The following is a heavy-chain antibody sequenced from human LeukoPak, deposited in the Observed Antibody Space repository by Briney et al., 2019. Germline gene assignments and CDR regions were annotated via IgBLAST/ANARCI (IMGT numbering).Heavy chain of an antibody. J-gene: IGHJ4*02. CDR1: GGTFSSYA. D-gene: IGHD3-10*01. V-gene: IGHV1-69*13. CDR2: IIPIFGTA. CDR3: AMGGYYRVYFDY. Sequence: SVKVSCKASGGTFSSYAISWVRQAPGQGLEWMGGIIPIFGTANYAQKFQGRVTITADESTSTAYMELSSLRSEGTAVYYCAMGGYYRVYFDYWGQGTLVTVSS.